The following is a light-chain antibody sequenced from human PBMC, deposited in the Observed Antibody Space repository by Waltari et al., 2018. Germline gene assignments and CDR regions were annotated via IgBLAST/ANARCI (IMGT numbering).Light chain of an antibody. J-gene: IGLJ2*01. CDR1: WSDVGAYYC. Sequence: SARSQPASVSGSSGQSSTIAFSGTWSDVGAYYCVYWYQRHPGQAPKVLIYELTNRPSGVSNRFSASKSGNTASLTISGLQAEDEADYYCASYTGITTVVFGGGTKLTVL. V-gene: IGLV2-14*01. CDR2: ELT. CDR3: ASYTGITTVV.